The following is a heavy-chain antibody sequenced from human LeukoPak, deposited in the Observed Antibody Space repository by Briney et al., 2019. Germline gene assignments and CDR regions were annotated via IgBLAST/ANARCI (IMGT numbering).Heavy chain of an antibody. J-gene: IGHJ5*02. CDR2: IKSKTDGGTT. D-gene: IGHD3-22*01. V-gene: IGHV3-15*01. CDR1: GFTFSNAW. Sequence: GGSLRLSCAASGFTFSNAWMSWVRQAPGKGLEWVGRIKSKTDGGTTDYAAPVKGRFTISRDDSKNTLYLQMNSLKTEDTAVYYCTTDPGTRYDSSGYYLNWFDPWGQGTLVTVSS. CDR3: TTDPGTRYDSSGYYLNWFDP.